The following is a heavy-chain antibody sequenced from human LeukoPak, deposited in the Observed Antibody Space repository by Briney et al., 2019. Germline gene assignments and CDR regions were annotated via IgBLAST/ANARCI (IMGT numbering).Heavy chain of an antibody. CDR2: INHSGST. V-gene: IGHV4-34*01. Sequence: PSETLSLTCTVSGGSISSYYWSWIRQPPGKGLEWIGEINHSGSTNYNPSLKSRVTISVDTSKNQFSLKLSSVTAADTAVYYCARGPHYSSSWYYYYGMDVWGQGTTVTVSS. CDR1: GGSISSYY. D-gene: IGHD6-6*01. J-gene: IGHJ6*02. CDR3: ARGPHYSSSWYYYYGMDV.